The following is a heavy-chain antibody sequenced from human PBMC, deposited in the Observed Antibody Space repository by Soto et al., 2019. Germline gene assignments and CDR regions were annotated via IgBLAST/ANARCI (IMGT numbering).Heavy chain of an antibody. V-gene: IGHV1-2*02. J-gene: IGHJ1*01. CDR3: ATRDYDILTGYLHI. CDR1: EHTSTIYY. D-gene: IGHD3-9*01. Sequence: QAHLVQSGAEVRKPGASVKVSCQALEHTSTIYYIHWVRQARGQGLEWMGWITADSGDTTYAEDFRGRVTFPRDTSISTFHMELSRLRIDDTAMYFCATRDYDILTGYLHIWGQGTMITVSS. CDR2: ITADSGDT.